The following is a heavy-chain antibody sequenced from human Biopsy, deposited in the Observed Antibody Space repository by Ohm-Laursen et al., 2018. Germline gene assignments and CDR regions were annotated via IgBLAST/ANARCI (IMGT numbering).Heavy chain of an antibody. CDR2: LRFEDRT. D-gene: IGHD1-26*01. Sequence: SDTLSLTCAVSGGSISNYFWTWIRQPPGKGLEWIGYLRFEDRTSYNSSLKSRVTISADTSKNQFSLRLSSVTAADTAVYYCALGGGSYVNFDYWGQGTLVTVSS. V-gene: IGHV4-59*07. CDR3: ALGGGSYVNFDY. J-gene: IGHJ4*02. CDR1: GGSISNYF.